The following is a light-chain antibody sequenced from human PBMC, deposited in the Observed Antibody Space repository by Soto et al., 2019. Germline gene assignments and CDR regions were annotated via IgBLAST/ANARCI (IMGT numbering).Light chain of an antibody. CDR2: DVT. V-gene: IGLV2-11*01. CDR3: SSYAGSYTLGV. Sequence: QSVLTQPRSVSGSPGQSVAISCTGTSSDVGGYISWYQQHPGKAPNLMIYDVTERSSGVPDRFSDSKSGNTASLTISGLQAEDEGDYYCSSYAGSYTLGVFGGGTKLTVL. CDR1: SSDVGGY. J-gene: IGLJ2*01.